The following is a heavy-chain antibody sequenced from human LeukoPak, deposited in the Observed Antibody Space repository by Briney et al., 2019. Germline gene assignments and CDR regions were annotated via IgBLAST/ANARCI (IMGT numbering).Heavy chain of an antibody. CDR1: GFTFSSYA. D-gene: IGHD3-22*01. J-gene: IGHJ3*02. CDR2: ISGSGGST. CDR3: ANDDYYDSSGQLDAFDI. V-gene: IGHV3-23*01. Sequence: GGSLRLSCAASGFTFSSYAMSWVRQAPGKGLEWISGISGSGGSTYYADSVKGRFTISRDNSKNTLYLQMKRLRVEDTAVYYCANDDYYDSSGQLDAFDIWGQGTMVTVSS.